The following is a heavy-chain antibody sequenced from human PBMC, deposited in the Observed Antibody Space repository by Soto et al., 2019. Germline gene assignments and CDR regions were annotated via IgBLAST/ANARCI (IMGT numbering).Heavy chain of an antibody. CDR1: GYTFTSYY. D-gene: IGHD6-6*01. Sequence: ASVKVSCKASGYTFTSYYMHCVRQAPGQGLEWMGIINPSGGSTSYAQKFQGRVTMTRDTSTSTVYMELSSLRSEDTAVYYCACSSSSGLFDYWGQGTLVTVSS. J-gene: IGHJ4*02. CDR2: INPSGGST. V-gene: IGHV1-46*01. CDR3: ACSSSSGLFDY.